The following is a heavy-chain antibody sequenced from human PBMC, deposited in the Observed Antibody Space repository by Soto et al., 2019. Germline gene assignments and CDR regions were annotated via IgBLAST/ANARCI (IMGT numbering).Heavy chain of an antibody. J-gene: IGHJ3*02. CDR1: GYTFTSYD. CDR3: ARGINYYASGDDAFDI. V-gene: IGHV1-8*01. CDR2: MNHNSGNT. Sequence: QVQLVQSGAEVKKPGASVKVSCKASGYTFTSYDINWVRQATGQGLEWMGWMNHNSGNTGYAQKVQGRVTMTRNTSISTAYMELSSLRSEDTAVYYCARGINYYASGDDAFDIWGQGTMVTVSS. D-gene: IGHD3-10*01.